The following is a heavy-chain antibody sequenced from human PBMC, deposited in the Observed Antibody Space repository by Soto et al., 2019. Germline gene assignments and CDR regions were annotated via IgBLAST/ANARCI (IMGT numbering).Heavy chain of an antibody. CDR1: GYTFTSYG. V-gene: IGHV1-3*01. J-gene: IGHJ5*02. D-gene: IGHD6-13*01. Sequence: QVQLVQSGTEVKKPGASVKVSCKASGYTFTSYGIHWVRQAPGQRLEWMGWINAANGDTKYSPTFQGRVTITRDTSASTAYMELSSLRSEDTAVYYCVRRHVSATGIDWFDPWGQGTLVTVSS. CDR2: INAANGDT. CDR3: VRRHVSATGIDWFDP.